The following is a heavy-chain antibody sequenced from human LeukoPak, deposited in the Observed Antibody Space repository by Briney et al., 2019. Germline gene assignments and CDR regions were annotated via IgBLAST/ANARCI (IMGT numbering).Heavy chain of an antibody. D-gene: IGHD3-16*01. V-gene: IGHV4-38-2*02. CDR1: GYSISSGYY. CDR3: ARAPVWWFDP. CDR2: IYYSGST. Sequence: PSETLSLTCTVSGYSISSGYYWGWIRQPPGKGLEWIGSIYYSGSTYYNPSLKSRVTISVDTSKNQFSLKLSSVTAADTAVYYCARAPVWWFDPWGQGTLVTVSS. J-gene: IGHJ5*02.